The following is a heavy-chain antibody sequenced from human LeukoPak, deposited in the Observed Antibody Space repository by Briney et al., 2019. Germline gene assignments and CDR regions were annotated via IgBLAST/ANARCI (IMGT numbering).Heavy chain of an antibody. Sequence: SETLSLTCTVSADSISSYYWSWIRQPPGKGLEWIGYISYSGSTNYNPSLKSRVTISIDTSKNQFSLKVRSVTAADTAVYSCARALISGSYAGGAFDIWAQGTMVTVSS. V-gene: IGHV4-59*01. J-gene: IGHJ3*02. CDR2: ISYSGST. CDR1: ADSISSYY. CDR3: ARALISGSYAGGAFDI. D-gene: IGHD1-26*01.